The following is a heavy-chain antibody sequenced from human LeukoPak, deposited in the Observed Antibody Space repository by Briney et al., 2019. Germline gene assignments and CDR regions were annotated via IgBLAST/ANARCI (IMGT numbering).Heavy chain of an antibody. CDR1: GGSISSTTYY. Sequence: SETLSLTCTVSGGSISSTTYYWGWIRQPPGKGLEWIGSIYYSGSTYYSPSLKSRVTISVNTSKKQFSLKLSSVTAADTAVYYCARVPYYDSSGYSYFDYWGQGTLVTVSS. D-gene: IGHD3-22*01. CDR2: IYYSGST. CDR3: ARVPYYDSSGYSYFDY. V-gene: IGHV4-39*07. J-gene: IGHJ4*02.